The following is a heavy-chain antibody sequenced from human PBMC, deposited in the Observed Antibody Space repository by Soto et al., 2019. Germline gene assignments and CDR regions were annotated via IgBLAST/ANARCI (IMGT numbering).Heavy chain of an antibody. J-gene: IGHJ4*02. D-gene: IGHD3-3*01. Sequence: QVQLVQSGTEVRKPGASVKVSCKASGYTFTSYGINWVRQAPGQGLEWMGWISTYNGNTKYAQKLQGRVTMTTDTSTSTAYMELRSLRSDDTAVYYCARDWVEMSTILSPLDYWGQGTLVTVSS. CDR3: ARDWVEMSTILSPLDY. CDR1: GYTFTSYG. CDR2: ISTYNGNT. V-gene: IGHV1-18*01.